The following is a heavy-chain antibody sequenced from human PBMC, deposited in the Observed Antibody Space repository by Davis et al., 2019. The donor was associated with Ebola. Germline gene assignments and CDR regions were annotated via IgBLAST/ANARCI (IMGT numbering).Heavy chain of an antibody. V-gene: IGHV3-13*01. D-gene: IGHD6-19*01. CDR1: GFTFSNYD. J-gene: IGHJ4*02. CDR2: IGAAGDT. Sequence: PGGSLRLSCAASGFTFSNYDMHWVRQTSGKGLEWVSVIGAAGDTYYSDSVKGRFTISRENAKSSLYLQMNGLRVEDTAVYYCTRVGYSSGWDYWGQGTLVTVSS. CDR3: TRVGYSSGWDY.